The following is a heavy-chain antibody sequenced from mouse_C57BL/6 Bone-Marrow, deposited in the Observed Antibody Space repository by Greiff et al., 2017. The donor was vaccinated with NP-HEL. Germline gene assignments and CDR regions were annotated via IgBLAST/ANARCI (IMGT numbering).Heavy chain of an antibody. V-gene: IGHV5-6*01. CDR3: ARPLSTMGTGAWFAY. D-gene: IGHD2-2*01. J-gene: IGHJ3*01. Sequence: EVKLVESGGDLVKPGGSLKLSCAASGFTFSSYGMSWVRQTPDKRLEWVATISSGGSYTYYPDSVKGRFTISRDNAKNTLYLQMSSLKSEDTAMYYCARPLSTMGTGAWFAYWGQGTLVTVSA. CDR1: GFTFSSYG. CDR2: ISSGGSYT.